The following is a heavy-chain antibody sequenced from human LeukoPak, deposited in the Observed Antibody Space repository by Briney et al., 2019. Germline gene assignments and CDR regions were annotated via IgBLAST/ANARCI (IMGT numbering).Heavy chain of an antibody. V-gene: IGHV4-4*07. Sequence: SETLSLNCTVSGGSISSYYWSWLRQPAGKGLEWFGRIYTSGSTNYNPSLKSRVTMSVDTSKNQFSLKLSSVTAADTAVYYCARDGYSGYDNYWGQGTLVTVSS. J-gene: IGHJ4*02. D-gene: IGHD5-12*01. CDR3: ARDGYSGYDNY. CDR1: GGSISSYY. CDR2: IYTSGST.